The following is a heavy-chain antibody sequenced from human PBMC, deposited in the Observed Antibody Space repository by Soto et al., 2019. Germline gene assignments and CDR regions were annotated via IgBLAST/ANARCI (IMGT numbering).Heavy chain of an antibody. CDR2: ISYDGSNK. Sequence: QVQLVESGGGVVQPGRSLRLSCAASGFTFSSYGMHWVRQAPGKGLEWVAVISYDGSNKYYADSVKGRFTISRDNSKNTLYLQMNSMRAEDTAVYYCATEYYYYSSGYYSIYYGMDVWGQGTTVTVSS. D-gene: IGHD3-22*01. J-gene: IGHJ6*02. CDR1: GFTFSSYG. CDR3: ATEYYYYSSGYYSIYYGMDV. V-gene: IGHV3-30*03.